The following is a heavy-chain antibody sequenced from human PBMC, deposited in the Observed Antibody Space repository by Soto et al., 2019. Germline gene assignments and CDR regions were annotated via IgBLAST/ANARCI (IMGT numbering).Heavy chain of an antibody. J-gene: IGHJ5*02. CDR3: ARDSGGNYYDSSVNWFDP. Sequence: GGSLRLSCAASGFTFSSYAMHWVRQAPGKGLEWVAVISYDGSNKYYADSVKGRFTISRDNSKNTLYLQMNSLRAEDTAVYYCARDSGGNYYDSSVNWFDPWGQGTLVTVSS. CDR2: ISYDGSNK. V-gene: IGHV3-30-3*01. D-gene: IGHD3-22*01. CDR1: GFTFSSYA.